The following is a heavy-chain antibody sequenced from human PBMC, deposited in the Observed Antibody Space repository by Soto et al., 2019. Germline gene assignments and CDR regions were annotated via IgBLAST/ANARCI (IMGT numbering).Heavy chain of an antibody. CDR1: GFTFSSYA. D-gene: IGHD6-6*01. CDR3: ARGEYSSSWYYFDY. J-gene: IGHJ4*02. V-gene: IGHV3-23*01. CDR2: ISGSGVST. Sequence: PGGSLRLSCAASGFTFSSYAMSWVRQAPGKGLEWVSAISGSGVSTYYADSVKGRFTISRDNSKNTLYLQMNSLRAEDTAVYYCARGEYSSSWYYFDYWGQGTLVTVSS.